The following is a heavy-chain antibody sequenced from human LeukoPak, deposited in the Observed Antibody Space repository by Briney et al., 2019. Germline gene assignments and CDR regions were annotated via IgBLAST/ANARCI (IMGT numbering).Heavy chain of an antibody. V-gene: IGHV3-15*01. J-gene: IGHJ3*02. CDR3: TTAGVVVITTSAFDI. D-gene: IGHD3-22*01. CDR2: IKSKADGGTT. CDR1: GFTFSNAW. Sequence: GGSLTLSCAASGFTFSNAWMSWVRQAPGKGLEWVGRIKSKADGGTTDYAAPVKGRFTISRDDSKNTLYLQMNSLKTEDTAVYYCTTAGVVVITTSAFDIWGQGTMVTVSS.